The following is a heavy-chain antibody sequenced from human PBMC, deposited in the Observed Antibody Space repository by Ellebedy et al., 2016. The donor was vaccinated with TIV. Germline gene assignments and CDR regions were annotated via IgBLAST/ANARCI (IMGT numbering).Heavy chain of an antibody. D-gene: IGHD3-22*01. CDR2: INSDGSST. CDR1: GFTFSSYW. CDR3: ARESYYYDSSGYHY. J-gene: IGHJ4*02. V-gene: IGHV3-74*01. Sequence: GESLKISXAASGFTFSSYWMHWVRQAPGKGLVWVSRINSDGSSTSYADSVKGRFTISRDNAKNTLYLQMNSLRAEDTAVYYCARESYYYDSSGYHYWGQGTLVTVSS.